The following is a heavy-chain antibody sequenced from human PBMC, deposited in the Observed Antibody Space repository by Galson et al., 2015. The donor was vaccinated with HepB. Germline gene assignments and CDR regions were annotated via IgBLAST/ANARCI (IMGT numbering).Heavy chain of an antibody. J-gene: IGHJ4*02. D-gene: IGHD4-17*01. CDR1: GFTFSSYA. CDR2: ISYDGSNK. V-gene: IGHV3-30-3*01. Sequence: SLRLSCAASGFTFSSYAMHWVRQAPGKGLEWVAVISYDGSNKYYADSVKGRFTISRDNSKNTLYLQMNSLRAEDTAVYYCARGRGSGVDYGDYIDYWGQGTLVTVSS. CDR3: ARGRGSGVDYGDYIDY.